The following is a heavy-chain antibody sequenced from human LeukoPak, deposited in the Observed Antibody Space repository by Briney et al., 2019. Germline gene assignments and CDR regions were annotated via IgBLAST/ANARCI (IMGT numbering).Heavy chain of an antibody. CDR1: GGTFSSYA. V-gene: IGHV1-69*13. CDR3: AGLGRKGHNWFDP. CDR2: IIPIFGTA. Sequence: ASVKVSCKASGGTFSSYAISWVRQAPGQGLEWMGGIIPIFGTANYAQKFQGRVTITADESTSTAYMELSSLRSEDTVVYYCAGLGRKGHNWFDPWGQGTLVTVSS. J-gene: IGHJ5*02.